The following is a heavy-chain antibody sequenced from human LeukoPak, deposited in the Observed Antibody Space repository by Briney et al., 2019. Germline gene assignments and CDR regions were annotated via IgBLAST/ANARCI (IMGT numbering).Heavy chain of an antibody. CDR3: ARDLHGSRGEFDY. CDR2: TYHWSKWFN. V-gene: IGHV6-1*01. CDR1: GDSVTSGI. Sequence: SQTLSLTCAISGDSVTSGIWNWIRQSPSRGLEWLGRTYHWSKWFNDYAVSVESRMTINADTSRNQFSVQLNSVTPEDTAVYYCARDLHGSRGEFDYWGQGTLVTVSS. D-gene: IGHD3-16*01. J-gene: IGHJ4*02.